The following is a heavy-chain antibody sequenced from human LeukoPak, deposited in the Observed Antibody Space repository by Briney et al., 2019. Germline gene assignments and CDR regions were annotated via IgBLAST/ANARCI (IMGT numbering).Heavy chain of an antibody. J-gene: IGHJ4*02. Sequence: GGSLRLSCAASGFTFSNYEMNWVRQAPGKGLEWVSYISSSGSSIYYADSVKGRFTISRDNAKNSLYLQMNSLRAEDTAVYYCARDHSGLYADLHVGSFDYWGQGTLVTVSS. CDR2: ISSSGSSI. CDR1: GFTFSNYE. CDR3: ARDHSGLYADLHVGSFDY. V-gene: IGHV3-48*03. D-gene: IGHD4-17*01.